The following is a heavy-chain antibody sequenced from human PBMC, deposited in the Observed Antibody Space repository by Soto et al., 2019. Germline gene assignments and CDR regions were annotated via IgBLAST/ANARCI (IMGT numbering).Heavy chain of an antibody. D-gene: IGHD6-13*01. CDR1: GYSFTSYC. CDR2: IYPGDSDT. V-gene: IGHV5-51*01. Sequence: GESRKISCKGSGYSFTSYCIGWVRQMTGKGLEWMGIIYPGDSDTRYSPSFQGQVTISADKSISTAYLQWSSLKASDTAMYYCARTSAAGKYYYGMDVWGQGTTVTVS. CDR3: ARTSAAGKYYYGMDV. J-gene: IGHJ6*02.